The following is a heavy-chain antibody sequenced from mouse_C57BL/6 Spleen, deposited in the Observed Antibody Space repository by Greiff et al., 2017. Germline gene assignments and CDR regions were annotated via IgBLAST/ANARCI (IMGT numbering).Heavy chain of an antibody. J-gene: IGHJ4*01. CDR2: ISDGGSYT. V-gene: IGHV5-4*01. CDR3: ARDRWITRYAMDY. Sequence: DVKLVESGGGLVKPGGSLKLSCAASGFTFSSYAMSWVRQTPEKRLEWVATISDGGSYTYYPDNVKGRFTISRDNAKNNLYLQMSHLKSEDTAMYYCARDRWITRYAMDYWGQGTSVTVSS. D-gene: IGHD2-4*01. CDR1: GFTFSSYA.